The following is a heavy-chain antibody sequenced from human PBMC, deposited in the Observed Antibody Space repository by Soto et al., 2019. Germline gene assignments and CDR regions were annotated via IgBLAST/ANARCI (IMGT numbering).Heavy chain of an antibody. V-gene: IGHV4-34*01. CDR2: TSHSYGT. Sequence: QVQLQQWGAGLLKSSETLSLTCAVHGGSLRGYYGSGIRQPPGKGLEWIGETSHSYGTNYNPSLKSRVAILVDTSKNQFSLKLSSVTAADTAVYYCTTGVDTAKTGYWGQGTLVTVSS. D-gene: IGHD5-18*01. J-gene: IGHJ4*02. CDR3: TTGVDTAKTGY. CDR1: GGSLRGYY.